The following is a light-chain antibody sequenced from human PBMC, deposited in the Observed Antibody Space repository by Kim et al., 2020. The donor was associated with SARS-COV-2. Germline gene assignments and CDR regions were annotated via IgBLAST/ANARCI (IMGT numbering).Light chain of an antibody. Sequence: DIVMTQSPDSLAVSLGERATINCKSSQSVLYSSSNRNYLAWYQQKAGQPPRLLIYWASIRESGVPDRFSGSASGTDFTLTISSLQAEDVAVYYCQQYYRTPLTFGGGTKVDIK. CDR3: QQYYRTPLT. CDR2: WAS. J-gene: IGKJ4*01. V-gene: IGKV4-1*01. CDR1: QSVLYSSSNRNY.